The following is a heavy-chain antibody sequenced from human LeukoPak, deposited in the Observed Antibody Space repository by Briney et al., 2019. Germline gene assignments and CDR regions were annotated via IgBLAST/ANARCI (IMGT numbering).Heavy chain of an antibody. J-gene: IGHJ4*02. Sequence: GGTLRLSCTASGFTFSDYYMSWIRQAPGKGLEWVSYISSSSSYTNYADSVKGRFTISRDNAKNSLYLQMNSLRAEDTAVYYCAREVKAVPGDESFDYWGQGTLVTVSS. D-gene: IGHD6-19*01. V-gene: IGHV3-11*05. CDR3: AREVKAVPGDESFDY. CDR1: GFTFSDYY. CDR2: ISSSSSYT.